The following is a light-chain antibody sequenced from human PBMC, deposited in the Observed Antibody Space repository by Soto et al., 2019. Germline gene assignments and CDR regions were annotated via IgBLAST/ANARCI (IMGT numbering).Light chain of an antibody. J-gene: IGKJ1*01. CDR1: QSISSY. CDR3: QQSYSTPPWT. Sequence: DIQMTQSPSSLSASVGDRVTITFRASQSISSYLNWYQQKPRKAPKLLIYAASSLQSGVPSRFSGSGSGTYFTLFTISLQPVAFAASAGQQSYSTPPWTFGQGTEVEIK. CDR2: AAS. V-gene: IGKV1-39*01.